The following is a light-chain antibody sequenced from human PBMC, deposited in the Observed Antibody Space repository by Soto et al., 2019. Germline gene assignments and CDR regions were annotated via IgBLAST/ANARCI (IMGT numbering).Light chain of an antibody. CDR2: AAS. CDR1: QSGFSTY. Sequence: EIVLTQSPGTLSLSPGDRATLSCTASQSGFSTYLAWFQLRPGQAPRLFIYAASIRATGIPDRFSGSGSGTDFSLTISRLEPEDFAVYYCHQYGNSPWTLGQGTKVEIK. V-gene: IGKV3-20*01. J-gene: IGKJ1*01. CDR3: HQYGNSPWT.